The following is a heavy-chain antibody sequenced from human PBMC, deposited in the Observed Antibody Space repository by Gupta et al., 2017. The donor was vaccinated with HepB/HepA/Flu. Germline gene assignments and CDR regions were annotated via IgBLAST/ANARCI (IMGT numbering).Heavy chain of an antibody. CDR2: IGSDFSA. CDR3: AKDLHAYSAMDV. J-gene: IGHJ6*03. Sequence: EVQVLESGGGLVQPGGSLRLSCAVSGFTLSSNAMIWVRQAPGKGLEFVSGIGSDFSANYGDSVKGRFTISRDNSKNTVYLQMNSLRADDTALYYCAKDLHAYSAMDVWGKGTTVTVSS. V-gene: IGHV3-23*01. CDR1: GFTLSSNA. D-gene: IGHD3-16*01.